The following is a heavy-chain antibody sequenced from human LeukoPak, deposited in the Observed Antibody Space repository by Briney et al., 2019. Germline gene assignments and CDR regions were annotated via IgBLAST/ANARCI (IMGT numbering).Heavy chain of an antibody. CDR1: GFTFSSYA. Sequence: GGSLRLSCAAPGFTFSSYAMHWVRQAPGKGLEGVAVISYDGSNKYYADSVKGRFTISRDNSKNTLYLQMNSLRAEDTAVYYCARGGIQLWLTDYWGQGTLVTVSS. D-gene: IGHD5-18*01. CDR2: ISYDGSNK. CDR3: ARGGIQLWLTDY. J-gene: IGHJ4*02. V-gene: IGHV3-30*04.